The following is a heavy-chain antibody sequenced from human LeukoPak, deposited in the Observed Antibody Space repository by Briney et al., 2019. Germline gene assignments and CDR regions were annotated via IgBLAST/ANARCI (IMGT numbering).Heavy chain of an antibody. D-gene: IGHD6-13*01. V-gene: IGHV4-59*01. J-gene: IGHJ6*02. CDR2: IYYSGST. Sequence: KSSETLSLTCTVSGGSISSYYWSWIRQPPGKGLEWIGYIYYSGSTNYNPSLKRRVTISVDTSKNQFSLKLSSVTAADTAVYYCARAASGWYRLYYYGMDVWGQGTTVTVSS. CDR1: GGSISSYY. CDR3: ARAASGWYRLYYYGMDV.